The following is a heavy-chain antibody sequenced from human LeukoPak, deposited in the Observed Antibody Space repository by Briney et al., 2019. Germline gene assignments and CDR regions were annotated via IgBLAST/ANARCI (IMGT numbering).Heavy chain of an antibody. CDR1: GFSFSRYY. Sequence: GGSLRLSCVASGFSFSRYYIHWVRQAPGKGLVWVSRIKGDSSDTIYADSVKGRFTISRDNAKNTVYLQMNSLRREDMAVYYCARDGDAYNFDYWGQGTLVTVSS. D-gene: IGHD5-24*01. CDR2: IKGDSSDT. J-gene: IGHJ4*02. V-gene: IGHV3-74*01. CDR3: ARDGDAYNFDY.